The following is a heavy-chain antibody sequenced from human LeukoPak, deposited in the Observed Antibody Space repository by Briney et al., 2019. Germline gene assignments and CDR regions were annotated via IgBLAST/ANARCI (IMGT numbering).Heavy chain of an antibody. Sequence: PSETLSLTCAVYGGSFSGYYWSWIRQPPGKGLEWIGEINHSGSTNYNPSLKSRVTISVDTSKNQFSLKLSSVTAADTAVYYCARGDGYYYDSSGYYYGYWGQGTLVTVSS. J-gene: IGHJ4*02. CDR2: INHSGST. CDR1: GGSFSGYY. V-gene: IGHV4-34*01. CDR3: ARGDGYYYDSSGYYYGY. D-gene: IGHD3-22*01.